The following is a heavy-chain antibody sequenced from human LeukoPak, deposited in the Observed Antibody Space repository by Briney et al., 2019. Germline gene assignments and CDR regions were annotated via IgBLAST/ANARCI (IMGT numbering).Heavy chain of an antibody. Sequence: GGSLRLSCVASGFSFRNYWMSWVRQAPGKGLEWVANIKEDGSKKNHLDSVKGRFTISRDNAKNFLYLQMNSLRVEDTALYYCARDGYSSGWYNFDYWGQGTLVTVSS. J-gene: IGHJ4*02. CDR1: GFSFRNYW. D-gene: IGHD6-19*01. CDR2: IKEDGSKK. V-gene: IGHV3-7*01. CDR3: ARDGYSSGWYNFDY.